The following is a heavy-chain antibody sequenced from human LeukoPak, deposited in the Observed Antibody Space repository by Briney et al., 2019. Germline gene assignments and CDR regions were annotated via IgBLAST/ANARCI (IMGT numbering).Heavy chain of an antibody. V-gene: IGHV4-4*02. CDR2: IYHSGST. CDR1: GGSISSSNW. D-gene: IGHD3-22*01. CDR3: ARVRGRENYYDSSGYLDY. Sequence: SGTLSLTCAVSGGSISSSNWWSWVRQPPGKALEWMGEIYHSGSTNYNPSLKSRVTISVDKSKNQFSLKLSSVTAADTAVYYCARVRGRENYYDSSGYLDYWGQGTLVTVSS. J-gene: IGHJ4*02.